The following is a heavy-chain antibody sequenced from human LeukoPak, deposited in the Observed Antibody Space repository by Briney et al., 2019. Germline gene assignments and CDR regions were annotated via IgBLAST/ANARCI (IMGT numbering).Heavy chain of an antibody. V-gene: IGHV3-23*01. Sequence: GGSLRLSCAASGFTFSSYAMSWVRQAPGKGLEWVSAISGSGSSTYYSDTVKGRFTDSRDNSKNTLYLQMNSLRAEDTAAYYCAKEGSSSWTYYFDWWGQGTLVTVSS. J-gene: IGHJ4*02. CDR1: GFTFSSYA. CDR3: AKEGSSSWTYYFDW. CDR2: ISGSGSST. D-gene: IGHD6-13*01.